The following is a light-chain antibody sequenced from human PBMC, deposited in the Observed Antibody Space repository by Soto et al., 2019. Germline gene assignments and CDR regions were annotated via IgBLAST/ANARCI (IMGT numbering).Light chain of an antibody. V-gene: IGLV2-14*01. CDR3: SSYTSSSTLEV. CDR1: SSDVGGYNF. Sequence: QSALTQPASVSGCPGQSITISCTGTSSDVGGYNFVSWYQLHPGKAPKLMIYDVSNRPSGVSDRFSGSKSGNTASLTISGLQAEDEADYYCSSYTSSSTLEVFGGGTKVTVL. J-gene: IGLJ2*01. CDR2: DVS.